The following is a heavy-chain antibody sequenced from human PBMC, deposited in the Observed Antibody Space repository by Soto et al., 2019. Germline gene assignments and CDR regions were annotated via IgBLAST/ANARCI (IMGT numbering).Heavy chain of an antibody. D-gene: IGHD4-17*01. V-gene: IGHV4-30-4*01. CDR2: IYYSGST. J-gene: IGHJ4*02. CDR3: ARAGYGDYVGYFDY. Sequence: SETLSLTCTVSGDSISSGDHYWTWIRQPPGEGLEWIGYIYYSGSTSYNPSLKNRPTISADPSRNQFSLKLSSVTAADTAVYYCARAGYGDYVGYFDYWGQGSLVTVSS. CDR1: GDSISSGDHY.